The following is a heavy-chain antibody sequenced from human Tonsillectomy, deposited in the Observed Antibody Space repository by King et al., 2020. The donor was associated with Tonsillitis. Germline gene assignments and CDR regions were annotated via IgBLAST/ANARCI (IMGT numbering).Heavy chain of an antibody. Sequence: VQLVESGGGLVKPGGSLRLSCAASGFTFSNAYMNWVRQAPGKGLEWVGRIKSKTDGGTTDYAAPVKGRFNISREDSINILYLQMNSLKTEDTAVYYCTRQAAALRGGWFDPWGQGTLVTVSS. CDR3: TRQAAALRGGWFDP. CDR2: IKSKTDGGTT. J-gene: IGHJ5*02. V-gene: IGHV3-15*01. CDR1: GFTFSNAY. D-gene: IGHD6-13*01.